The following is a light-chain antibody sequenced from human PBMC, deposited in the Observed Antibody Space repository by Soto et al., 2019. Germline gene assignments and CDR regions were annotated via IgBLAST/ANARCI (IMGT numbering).Light chain of an antibody. CDR1: SSDVGGYNY. J-gene: IGLJ1*01. V-gene: IGLV2-11*01. Sequence: QSALTQPRSVSGSPGQSVTISCTGTSSDVGGYNYVSWYQHHPGKAPKLMIYDVSKRPSGVPDRFSGSKSGNTASLTISGLQAEDEADYYCCSYAGSYTLYAFGTGTKVTVL. CDR3: CSYAGSYTLYA. CDR2: DVS.